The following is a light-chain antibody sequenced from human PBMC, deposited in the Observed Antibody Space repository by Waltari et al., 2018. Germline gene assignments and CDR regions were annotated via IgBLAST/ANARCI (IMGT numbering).Light chain of an antibody. CDR1: GGHINYA. J-gene: IGLJ3*02. V-gene: IGLV4-69*01. Sequence: QFVVTQSPSASASLGASVRLTCTLSGGHINYAIACHQQRPEKGHRFLIKLNGDGSHTKGDGLPDRFSASSSGSASYLTISSLQSEDEADYYCQTWATGGVFGGGTKLTVL. CDR2: LNGDGSH. CDR3: QTWATGGV.